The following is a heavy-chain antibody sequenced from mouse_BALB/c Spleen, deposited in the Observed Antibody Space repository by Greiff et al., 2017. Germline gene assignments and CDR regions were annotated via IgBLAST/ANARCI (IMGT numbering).Heavy chain of an antibody. CDR1: GFTFSSYT. CDR3: TTPITAMDY. V-gene: IGHV5-6-4*01. J-gene: IGHJ4*01. CDR2: ISSGGSYT. D-gene: IGHD1-2*01. Sequence: EVQGVESGGGLVKPGGSLKLSCAASGFTFSSYTMSWVRQTPEKRLEWVATISSGGSYTYYPDSVKGRFTISRDNAKNTLYLQMSSLKSEDTAMYYCTTPITAMDYWGQGTSVTVSS.